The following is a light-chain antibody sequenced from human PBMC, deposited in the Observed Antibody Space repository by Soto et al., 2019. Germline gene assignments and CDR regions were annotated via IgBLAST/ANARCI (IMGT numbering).Light chain of an antibody. CDR2: GVT. Sequence: QSVLTQPASVSGSPGQSLTISCTGTTSDIGFYDYVSWYQQYPGKAPKPLIYGVTIRPSGISTRFSGSTSGSTASLTISGLLDEDEAAYSCSSYSTSYCDFCGSGTKVTVL. CDR3: SSYSTSYCDF. CDR1: TSDIGFYDY. J-gene: IGLJ1*01. V-gene: IGLV2-14*03.